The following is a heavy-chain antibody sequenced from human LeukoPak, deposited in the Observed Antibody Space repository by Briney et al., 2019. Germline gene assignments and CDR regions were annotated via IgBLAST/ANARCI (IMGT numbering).Heavy chain of an antibody. CDR3: ARGQYCSSTAFYSPRRYFDY. J-gene: IGHJ4*02. D-gene: IGHD2/OR15-2a*01. CDR1: GGSFSNYY. V-gene: IGHV4-34*01. Sequence: SETLSLTCGVSGGSFSNYYWTGIRQSPEKGLEWIGEINESGSINYAPTLKSRVTMLVDTSKKHFSLNLTSVTAADTAVYYCARGQYCSSTAFYSPRRYFDYWGQGTLVAVST. CDR2: INESGSI.